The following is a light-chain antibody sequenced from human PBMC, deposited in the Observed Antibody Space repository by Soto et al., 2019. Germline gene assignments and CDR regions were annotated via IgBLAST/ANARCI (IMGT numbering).Light chain of an antibody. J-gene: IGKJ5*01. V-gene: IGKV3-20*01. CDR3: QQYGRSPIT. CDR2: AAS. Sequence: EIVMTQSPANLSASPAERATLSCRASQSVNSDLSWYQQTPGQAPRLLIYAASDRPTGIPDRFSGSGSGTDFTLTISRLEPEDFAVYYCQQYGRSPITFGLGTRLEI. CDR1: QSVNSD.